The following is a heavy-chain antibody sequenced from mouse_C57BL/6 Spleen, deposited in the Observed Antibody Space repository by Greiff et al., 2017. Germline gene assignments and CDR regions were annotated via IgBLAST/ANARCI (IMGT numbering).Heavy chain of an antibody. V-gene: IGHV3-6*01. J-gene: IGHJ4*01. CDR3: AREGDDYELGYYAMDY. CDR2: ISYDGSN. D-gene: IGHD2-4*01. Sequence: EVQLQQSGPGLVKPSQSLSLTCSVTGYSITSGYYWNWIRQFPGNQLEWMGYISYDGSNNYNPSLKNRISITRDTSKNQFFLKLNSVTTEDTATYYCAREGDDYELGYYAMDYWGQGTSVTVSS. CDR1: GYSITSGYY.